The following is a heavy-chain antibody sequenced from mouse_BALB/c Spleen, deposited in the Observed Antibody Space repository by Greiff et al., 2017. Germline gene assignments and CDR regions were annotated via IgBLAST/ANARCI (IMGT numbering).Heavy chain of an antibody. D-gene: IGHD2-4*01. CDR3: ARGQSTMITTGAMDY. CDR2: ISDGGSYT. J-gene: IGHJ4*01. Sequence: EVKVVESGGGLVKPGGSLKLSCAASGFTFSDYYMYWVRQTPEKRLEWVATISDGGSYTYYPDSVKGRFTISRDNAKNNLYLQMSSLKSEDTAMYYCARGQSTMITTGAMDYWGQGTSVTVSS. CDR1: GFTFSDYY. V-gene: IGHV5-4*02.